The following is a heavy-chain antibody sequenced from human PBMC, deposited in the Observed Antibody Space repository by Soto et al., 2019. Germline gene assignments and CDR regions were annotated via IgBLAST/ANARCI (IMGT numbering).Heavy chain of an antibody. CDR2: IHYSGST. J-gene: IGHJ4*02. V-gene: IGHV4-59*11. CDR3: TVGGAGYPFDY. Sequence: SETLSRTCTVSGVSITSHYLTLIRQPPGKGLEWIGNIHYSGSTNYSPSLNCRVIISVDTSENHSSLKLSSVTTADTAVYYCTVGGAGYPFDYWGQGALVTVSS. D-gene: IGHD3-10*01. CDR1: GVSITSHY.